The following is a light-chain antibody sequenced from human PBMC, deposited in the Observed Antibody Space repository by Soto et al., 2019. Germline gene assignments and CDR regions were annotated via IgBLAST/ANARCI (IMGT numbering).Light chain of an antibody. V-gene: IGLV2-14*01. CDR2: EVS. CDR1: SSDIGAYNY. J-gene: IGLJ2*01. CDR3: ASYTGTSTDVL. Sequence: QSALTQPASVSGSPGQSITISCAGTSSDIGAYNYVSWYQQHPGRAPKLMLYEVSHRPSGVSNRFSGSKSANTASLTISGLQPEDEADYYCASYTGTSTDVLLGGGTKLTVL.